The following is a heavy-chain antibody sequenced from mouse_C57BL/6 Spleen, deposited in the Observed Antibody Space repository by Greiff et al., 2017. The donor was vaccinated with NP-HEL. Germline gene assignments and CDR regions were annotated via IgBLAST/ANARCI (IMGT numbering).Heavy chain of an antibody. Sequence: EVKLMESGGGLVQSGRSLRLSCATSGFTFSDFYMEWVRQAPGKGLEWIAASRNKANDYTTEYSASVKGRFIVSRDTSQSILYLQMNALRAEDTAIYYCARGPVADWYFDVWGTGTTVTVSS. CDR1: GFTFSDFY. CDR3: ARGPVADWYFDV. V-gene: IGHV7-1*01. J-gene: IGHJ1*03. D-gene: IGHD1-1*01. CDR2: SRNKANDYTT.